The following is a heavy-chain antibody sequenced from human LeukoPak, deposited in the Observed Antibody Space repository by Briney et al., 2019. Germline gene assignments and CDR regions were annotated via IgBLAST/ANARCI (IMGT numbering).Heavy chain of an antibody. Sequence: ASVKVSCKASGYTFTSYDINWVRQATGQGLEWMGWMNPNSGNTGYAQKFQGRVTITRNTSISTAYVELSSLRSEDTAVYYCAISYSSSPFDYWGQGTLVAVSP. CDR1: GYTFTSYD. J-gene: IGHJ4*02. CDR2: MNPNSGNT. CDR3: AISYSSSPFDY. V-gene: IGHV1-8*03. D-gene: IGHD6-6*01.